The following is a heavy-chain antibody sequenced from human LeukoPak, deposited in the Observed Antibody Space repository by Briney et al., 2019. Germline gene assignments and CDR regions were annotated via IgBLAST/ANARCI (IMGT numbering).Heavy chain of an antibody. D-gene: IGHD2-15*01. CDR3: ARDHAGSGRAFDN. CDR2: LSSGGINK. CDR1: GFTFSSYA. Sequence: GRSLRLSCAASGFTFSSYAMHWVRQAPGKGLEWVALLSSGGINKHYADSVKGRFIISRDNSMNTLYLQMNSLRVEDTAVYYCARDHAGSGRAFDNWGQGTLVTVSS. J-gene: IGHJ4*02. V-gene: IGHV3-30-3*01.